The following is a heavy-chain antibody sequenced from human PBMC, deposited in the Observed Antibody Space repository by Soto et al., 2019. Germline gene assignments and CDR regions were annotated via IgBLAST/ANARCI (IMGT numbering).Heavy chain of an antibody. V-gene: IGHV4-38-2*02. D-gene: IGHD2-2*01. Sequence: PSETLSLTCTVSGYSMTSGFYWAWIRQPPGKGLEWIGSVYHSGATYYNSSLQDRVSISVETYKNHFSLKLISVNAADTALYYCARIAVVPSALDPWGQGTLVTVSS. J-gene: IGHJ5*02. CDR2: VYHSGAT. CDR3: ARIAVVPSALDP. CDR1: GYSMTSGFY.